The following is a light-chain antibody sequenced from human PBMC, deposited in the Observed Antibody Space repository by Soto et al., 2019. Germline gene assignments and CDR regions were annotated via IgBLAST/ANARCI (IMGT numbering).Light chain of an antibody. J-gene: IGKJ1*01. Sequence: DIQMTQSPSSLSTSVGDRVTITCRASQGISTFLNWYQQKPGKAPRLLIYAASRLQSGVPSRFSGSGSGTDFTLTISSLQPEDVATYYCQKYNSAPRAFGQGTKVDIK. CDR1: QGISTF. V-gene: IGKV1-27*01. CDR2: AAS. CDR3: QKYNSAPRA.